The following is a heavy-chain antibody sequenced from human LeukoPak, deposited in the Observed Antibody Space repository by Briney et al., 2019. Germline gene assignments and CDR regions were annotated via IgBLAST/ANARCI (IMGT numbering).Heavy chain of an antibody. J-gene: IGHJ4*02. D-gene: IGHD3-16*01. V-gene: IGHV3-7*05. CDR3: ARDATPPGIIFDY. CDR2: INQDGSEK. CDR1: GFTFSSFW. Sequence: GGSLRLSCEVSGFTFSSFWMNWVRQAPGKGLEWVANINQDGSEKWYVDSVKGRFTISRDNAKNSVFLQMNSLRAEDAAVYYCARDATPPGIIFDYWGQGTLVTVSS.